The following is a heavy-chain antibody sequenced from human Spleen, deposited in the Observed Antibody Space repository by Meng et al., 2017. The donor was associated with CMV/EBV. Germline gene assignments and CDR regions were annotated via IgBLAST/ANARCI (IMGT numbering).Heavy chain of an antibody. J-gene: IGHJ6*02. V-gene: IGHV3-7*01. CDR2: INGDGSDK. Sequence: GESLKISCAASGFTFSSYAMSWVRQAPGKGLEWVANINGDGSDKGYVDSVKGRFTISRDNARNSLYMEMNSLRPEDTAVYYCVPHDCAMDVWGQGTTVTVSS. CDR1: GFTFSSYA. CDR3: VPHDCAMDV.